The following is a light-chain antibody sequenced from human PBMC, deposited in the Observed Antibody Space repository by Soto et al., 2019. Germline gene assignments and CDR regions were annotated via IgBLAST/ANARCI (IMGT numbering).Light chain of an antibody. CDR3: LHYKDWPRWT. CDR2: GAS. J-gene: IGKJ1*01. V-gene: IGKV3-15*01. CDR1: QSVSND. Sequence: EIVLTQSPATLSVSPGERATLSCRASQSVSNDLAWYQQQPGQAPRLLIYGASTTATGISARFSGSGSGTEFTLTIDSLQSEDFAVYYCLHYKDWPRWTFGQGTKVDIK.